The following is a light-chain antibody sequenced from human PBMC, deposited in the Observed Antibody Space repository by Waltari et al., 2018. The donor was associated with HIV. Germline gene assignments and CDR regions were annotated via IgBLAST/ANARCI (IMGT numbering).Light chain of an antibody. CDR3: HQYASFSGT. CDR1: QNVGAF. J-gene: IGKJ1*01. CDR2: QAS. Sequence: DIRLTPSPSTLSASAGDRVAITCRAGQNVGAFLAWYQQKPGKPPKLLIFQASTLEGGVPSRFSGSVSGSDFTLTINGLQSDDFATYYCHQYASFSGTFGQGTKVEL. V-gene: IGKV1-5*03.